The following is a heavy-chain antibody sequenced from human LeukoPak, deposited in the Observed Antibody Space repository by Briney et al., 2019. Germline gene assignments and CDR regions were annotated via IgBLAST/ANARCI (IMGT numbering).Heavy chain of an antibody. D-gene: IGHD4-11*01. CDR3: ARDNSGHDYSNLPRGWFDP. J-gene: IGHJ5*02. Sequence: SETLSLTCAVYGGSFSGYYWSWIRQPPGKGLEWIGEINHSGSTNYNPSLKSRVTISVDTSKNQFSLKLSSVTAADTAVYYCARDNSGHDYSNLPRGWFDPWGQGTLVTVSS. CDR1: GGSFSGYY. CDR2: INHSGST. V-gene: IGHV4-34*01.